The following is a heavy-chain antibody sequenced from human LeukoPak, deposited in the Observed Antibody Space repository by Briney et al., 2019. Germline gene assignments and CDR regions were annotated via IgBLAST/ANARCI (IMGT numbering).Heavy chain of an antibody. D-gene: IGHD3-22*01. CDR1: GGSISSGGYS. CDR3: ARDSSGLFDY. CDR2: ICHSGST. J-gene: IGHJ4*02. V-gene: IGHV4-30-2*01. Sequence: SSETLSLTCAVSGGSISSGGYSWSWIRQPPGKGLEWIGYICHSGSTYYNPSLKSRVTISVDRSKNQFSLKLSSVTAADTAVYYCARDSSGLFDYWGQGALVTVSS.